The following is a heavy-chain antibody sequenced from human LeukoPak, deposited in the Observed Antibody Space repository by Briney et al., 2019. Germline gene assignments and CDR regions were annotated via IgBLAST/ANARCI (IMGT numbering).Heavy chain of an antibody. Sequence: PSETLSLTCTVSGGAISSYYWSWMRQPPGKGLEWIGYIYYSGGTKYNPSLMSRVTISVDRAQSQFSLSLSSATAADTAVYYCARDGLYDSSGYYMDSWGQGTLVIVSS. CDR1: GGAISSYY. J-gene: IGHJ4*02. CDR2: IYYSGGT. D-gene: IGHD3-22*01. CDR3: ARDGLYDSSGYYMDS. V-gene: IGHV4-59*01.